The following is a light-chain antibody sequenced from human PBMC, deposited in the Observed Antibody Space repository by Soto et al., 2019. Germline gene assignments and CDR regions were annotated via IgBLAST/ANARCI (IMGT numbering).Light chain of an antibody. CDR3: QQYNSS. CDR1: QSISNW. V-gene: IGKV1-5*03. CDR2: KAS. Sequence: DIQMTQSPSTLSASVGDRVTITCRASQSISNWLAWYQQKPGKAPKLIIYKASSLESGVPSRFSGSGSGTEFTLTISSLQPDDFATHYCQQYNSSFGQGTEVE. J-gene: IGKJ1*01.